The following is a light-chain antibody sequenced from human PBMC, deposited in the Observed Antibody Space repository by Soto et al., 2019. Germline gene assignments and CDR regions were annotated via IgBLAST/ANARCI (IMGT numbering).Light chain of an antibody. CDR2: DAS. CDR3: QKYNSYTWK. V-gene: IGKV1-5*01. CDR1: QSISSW. J-gene: IGKJ1*01. Sequence: DIQMTHSPSTLSASVGYIVTITCRASQSISSWLAWYQQKPGKAPKLLIYDASSLESGVPSRFSGSGSGTEFTLTISSLQPDDFATYYCQKYNSYTWKFGQGTKVDIK.